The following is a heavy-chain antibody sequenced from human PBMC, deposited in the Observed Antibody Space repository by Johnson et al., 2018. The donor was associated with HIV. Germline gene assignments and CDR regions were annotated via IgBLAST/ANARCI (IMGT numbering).Heavy chain of an antibody. J-gene: IGHJ3*01. V-gene: IGHV3-NL1*01. CDR2: INWNGGST. CDR1: GFTFSSYG. Sequence: QVQLVESGGGVVQPGMSLRLSCAASGFTFSSYGMHWVRQVLGEGLEWVSGINWNGGSTSYADSVKGRFTISRDNAKNTLYLQMTSLRSEDTAVYYCARDGGMWSYTFDVWGQGTLVSVSS. D-gene: IGHD3-16*01. CDR3: ARDGGMWSYTFDV.